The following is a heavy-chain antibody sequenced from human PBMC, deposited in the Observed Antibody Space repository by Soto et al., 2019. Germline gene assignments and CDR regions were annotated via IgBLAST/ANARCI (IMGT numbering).Heavy chain of an antibody. V-gene: IGHV3-33*01. CDR2: IWSDGSNK. D-gene: IGHD5-18*01. J-gene: IGHJ4*02. CDR3: ARHGYSYGGGYFDY. CDR1: GFPFSVYG. Sequence: GGSLRLSCGASGFPFSVYGIHWVRQAPGKGLEWVAVIWSDGSNKYYGDSVKGRFTISRDNSKNTLYLQMNSLRAEDTAVYYCARHGYSYGGGYFDYWGQGTLVTVSS.